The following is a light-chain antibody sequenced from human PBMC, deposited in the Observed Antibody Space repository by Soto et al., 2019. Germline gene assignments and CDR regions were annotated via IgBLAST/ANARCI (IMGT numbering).Light chain of an antibody. V-gene: IGKV1-5*03. CDR3: QHYNSYSES. Sequence: DIQMTQSPSTLSASIGDRVTIACRASQGISNWLAWYQQKPGKAPKLLIYKASSLKSGGPSRFSGSGSGTEFTLTISSRQPDDFATYYCQHYNSYSESFGQGTKVDVK. CDR1: QGISNW. CDR2: KAS. J-gene: IGKJ1*01.